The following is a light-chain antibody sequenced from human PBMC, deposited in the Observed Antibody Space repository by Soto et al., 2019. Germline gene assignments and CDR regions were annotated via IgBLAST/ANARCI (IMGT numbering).Light chain of an antibody. J-gene: IGLJ2*01. V-gene: IGLV1-44*01. Sequence: QPVLTQPPSASGTPGQRVTISCSGSSSNIGSNTVNWYQQLPGTAPKLLIYSNNQRPSGVPDRFSGSKSGTSASLAISGLQSEDEADYYCAAWDDSPVFGGGTKLTVL. CDR2: SNN. CDR1: SSNIGSNT. CDR3: AAWDDSPV.